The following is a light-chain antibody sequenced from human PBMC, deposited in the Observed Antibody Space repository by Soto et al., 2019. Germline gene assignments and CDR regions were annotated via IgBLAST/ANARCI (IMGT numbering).Light chain of an antibody. CDR3: QQYNNWPPWT. J-gene: IGKJ1*01. V-gene: IGKV1-9*01. CDR2: YAS. CDR1: QGISSY. Sequence: DIQLTQPPSFLSASVGDRVTITCRASQGISSYLAWYQQQSGKAPKLLIYYASTLESGVPSRFSGSGSGTEFTLTISSLQSEDFAVYYCQQYNNWPPWTFGQGTKVDIK.